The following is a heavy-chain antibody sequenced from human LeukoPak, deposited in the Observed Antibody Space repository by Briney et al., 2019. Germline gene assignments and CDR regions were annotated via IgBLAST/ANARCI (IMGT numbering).Heavy chain of an antibody. CDR2: IIPIFGTA. Sequence: WASVKLSCKASGGTFSSDAISWVRQAPGQGLEWMGGIIPIFGTANYAQKFQGRVTITTDESTSTAYMELSSLRSEDTAVYYCASNRIAAAPKGAFDIWGQGTMVTVSS. J-gene: IGHJ3*02. V-gene: IGHV1-69*05. D-gene: IGHD6-13*01. CDR1: GGTFSSDA. CDR3: ASNRIAAAPKGAFDI.